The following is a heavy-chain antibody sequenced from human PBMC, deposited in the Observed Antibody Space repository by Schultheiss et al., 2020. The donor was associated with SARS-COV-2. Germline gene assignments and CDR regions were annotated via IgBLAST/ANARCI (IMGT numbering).Heavy chain of an antibody. D-gene: IGHD1-26*01. Sequence: GESLKISCAASGFTFSSYAMSWVRQAPGEGLEWVSAISGSGGSTYYADSVKGRFTISRDNSKNTLYVQMNSLRAEDTAVYYCAREWEQLGYDYWGQGTLVTVSS. CDR1: GFTFSSYA. V-gene: IGHV3-23*01. CDR3: AREWEQLGYDY. CDR2: ISGSGGST. J-gene: IGHJ4*02.